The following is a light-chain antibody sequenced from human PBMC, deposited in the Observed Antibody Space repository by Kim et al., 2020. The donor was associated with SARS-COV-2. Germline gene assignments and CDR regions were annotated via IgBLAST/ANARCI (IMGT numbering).Light chain of an antibody. CDR2: AAS. V-gene: IGKV1-39*01. CDR3: QQSHSNPLT. CDR1: QSISNS. J-gene: IGKJ4*01. Sequence: DIQMTRSPSSLSASVGDRVTITCRASQSISNSLNWYQQKPGKAPKLLIYAASSLQSGVPSRFSGSGSGTDFTLTISSLQPEDFATYFCQQSHSNPLTFGGGTKVDIK.